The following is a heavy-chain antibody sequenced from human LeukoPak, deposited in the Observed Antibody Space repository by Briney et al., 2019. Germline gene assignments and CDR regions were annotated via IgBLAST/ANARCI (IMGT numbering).Heavy chain of an antibody. CDR2: VKSIADGGTT. CDR1: GFIFSNAW. CDR3: TTPNCSSTSCYRRYYNWFDP. V-gene: IGHV3-15*07. D-gene: IGHD2-2*01. J-gene: IGHJ5*02. Sequence: PGGSLRLSCAASGFIFSNAWMNWVRQAPGKGLEWVGRVKSIADGGTTDYAAPVKVRFTISRDDSQNTLYLQMHSLKTEDTAVYYCTTPNCSSTSCYRRYYNWFDPWGQGTLVTVSS.